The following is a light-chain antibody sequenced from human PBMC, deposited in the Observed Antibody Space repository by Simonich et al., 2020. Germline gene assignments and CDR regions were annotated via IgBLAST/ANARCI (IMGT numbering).Light chain of an antibody. CDR2: KSS. CDR1: QSISSW. V-gene: IGKV1-5*03. J-gene: IGKJ2*01. CDR3: QQYNSYSRYT. Sequence: DIQMTQSPSTLSASVGDRVTITCLASQSISSWLAWYQQKPGKAPKLLIYKSSSLEIGVPSRFSGSGSGTEFTLTISSLQPDDFATYYCQQYNSYSRYTFGQGTKLEIK.